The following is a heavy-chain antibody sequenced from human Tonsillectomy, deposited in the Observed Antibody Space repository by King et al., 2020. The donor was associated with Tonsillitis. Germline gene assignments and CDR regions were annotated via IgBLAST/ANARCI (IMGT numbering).Heavy chain of an antibody. CDR1: GYTFTGYY. V-gene: IGHV1-2*02. CDR2: INPNSGGT. CDR3: ARDGIYGDYLGLFDP. Sequence: VQLVQSGAEVKKPGASVKVSCKASGYTFTGYYMHWVRQAPGQGLEWMGWINPNSGGTNYAQKFQGRVTMTRDTSISTAYMALSRLRSDDTAVYYCARDGIYGDYLGLFDPWGQGTLVTISS. D-gene: IGHD4-17*01. J-gene: IGHJ5*02.